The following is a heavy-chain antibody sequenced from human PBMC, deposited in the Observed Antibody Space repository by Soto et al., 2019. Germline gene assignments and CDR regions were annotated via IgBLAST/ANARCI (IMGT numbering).Heavy chain of an antibody. Sequence: VASVKVSCKASGYTFTSYYMHWVRQAPGQGLEWMGIINPSGGSTSYAQKFQGRVTMTRDTSTSTVYMELSSLRAEDTAVYYCASFDYYDSSGYYLPHDAFDIWGQGTMVTV. CDR2: INPSGGST. D-gene: IGHD3-22*01. CDR3: ASFDYYDSSGYYLPHDAFDI. V-gene: IGHV1-46*01. CDR1: GYTFTSYY. J-gene: IGHJ3*02.